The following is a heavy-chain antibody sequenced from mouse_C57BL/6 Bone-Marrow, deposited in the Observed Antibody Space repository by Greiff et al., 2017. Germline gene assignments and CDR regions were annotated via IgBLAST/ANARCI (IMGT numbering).Heavy chain of an antibody. J-gene: IGHJ3*01. CDR1: GFNIKDDY. Sequence: VQLQQSGAELVRPGASVKLSCTASGFNIKDDYMHWVKQRPEQGLEWIGWLDPENGDTEYASKFQGKATITADTSSNTAYLQLSSLTSEDTAVYYCTTYGYYPWFAYWGQGTLVTVSA. V-gene: IGHV14-4*01. D-gene: IGHD2-3*01. CDR2: LDPENGDT. CDR3: TTYGYYPWFAY.